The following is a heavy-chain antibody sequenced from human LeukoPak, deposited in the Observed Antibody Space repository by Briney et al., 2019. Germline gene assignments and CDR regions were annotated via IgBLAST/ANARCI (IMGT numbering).Heavy chain of an antibody. J-gene: IGHJ4*02. V-gene: IGHV3-9*01. CDR3: AREVGDGGYRNGYYFDY. CDR1: GFTVLDHA. Sequence: GGSLRHSCVGSGFTVLDHAMHWVRQAPGKGLEWVSGIGWSSGRIDYADSVKGRFTSSRDNTKNTLYLQMNSLRVEDTAVYYCAREVGDGGYRNGYYFDYWGQGTLVTVSS. D-gene: IGHD5-18*01. CDR2: IGWSSGRI.